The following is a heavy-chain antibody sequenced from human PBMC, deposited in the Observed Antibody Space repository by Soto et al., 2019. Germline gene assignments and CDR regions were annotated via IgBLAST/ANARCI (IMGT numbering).Heavy chain of an antibody. Sequence: EVQVVESGGGLVKPGGSLRLSCAASGFTFSAYGMNWVRQAPGKGLEWVSYISFSGSHIYYADAVQGRFTISRDNAKNSLYLQMNSLRAEDTALYFCAKPGDCSDSSCKYWYFDLWGRGTLVTVSS. CDR1: GFTFSAYG. J-gene: IGHJ2*01. D-gene: IGHD6-6*01. V-gene: IGHV3-21*01. CDR3: AKPGDCSDSSCKYWYFDL. CDR2: ISFSGSHI.